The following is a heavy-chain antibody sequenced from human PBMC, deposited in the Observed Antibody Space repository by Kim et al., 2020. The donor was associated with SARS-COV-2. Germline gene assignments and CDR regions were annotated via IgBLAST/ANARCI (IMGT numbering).Heavy chain of an antibody. Sequence: ASVKVSCNASGYTFTSYAMHWVRQAPGQRLEWMGWINAGNGNTKYSQKFQGRVTITRDTSASTAYMELSSLRSEDTAVYYCARGYSSSPPYDYWGQGTLVTVSS. D-gene: IGHD6-6*01. V-gene: IGHV1-3*01. J-gene: IGHJ4*02. CDR2: INAGNGNT. CDR3: ARGYSSSPPYDY. CDR1: GYTFTSYA.